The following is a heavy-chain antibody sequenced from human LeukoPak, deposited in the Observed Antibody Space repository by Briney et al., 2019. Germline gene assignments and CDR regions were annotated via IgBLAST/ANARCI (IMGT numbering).Heavy chain of an antibody. D-gene: IGHD6-13*01. CDR2: IYHSGST. CDR3: ASTISSSWFDAFDI. J-gene: IGHJ3*02. V-gene: IGHV4-38-2*02. CDR1: GYSISSGYY. Sequence: SETLSLTCTVSGYSISSGYYWGWIRQPPGKGLEWIGSIYHSGSTYYSPSLKSRVTISVDTSKNQFSLKLSSVTAADTAVYYCASTISSSWFDAFDIWGQGTMVTVSS.